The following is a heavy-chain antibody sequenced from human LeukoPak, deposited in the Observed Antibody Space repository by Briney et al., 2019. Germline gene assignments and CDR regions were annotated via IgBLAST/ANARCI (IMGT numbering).Heavy chain of an antibody. D-gene: IGHD3-22*01. CDR1: GGSFSGYY. V-gene: IGHV4-34*01. J-gene: IGHJ4*02. Sequence: PSETLSLTCAVYGGSFSGYYWSWIRQPPGKGLEWIGEINHSGSTNYNPSLKSRVTISVDTSKNQFSLKLSSVTAADTAVYYCARGQDSSGYHYDFDYWGQGTLVTVSS. CDR2: INHSGST. CDR3: ARGQDSSGYHYDFDY.